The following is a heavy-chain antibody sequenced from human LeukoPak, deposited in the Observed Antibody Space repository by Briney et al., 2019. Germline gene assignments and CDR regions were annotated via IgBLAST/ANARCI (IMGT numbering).Heavy chain of an antibody. CDR2: INPSGGST. V-gene: IGHV1-46*01. CDR1: GYTFTSYY. J-gene: IGHJ5*02. Sequence: ASVKVSCKASGYTFTSYYMHWVRQAPGQGLEWMGIINPSGGSTSYAQKFQGRVTMTADTSTTTAYMELRSLTSDDTAVYYCARDNSVGETAWWFDPWGQGTLVTVSS. D-gene: IGHD1-26*01. CDR3: ARDNSVGETAWWFDP.